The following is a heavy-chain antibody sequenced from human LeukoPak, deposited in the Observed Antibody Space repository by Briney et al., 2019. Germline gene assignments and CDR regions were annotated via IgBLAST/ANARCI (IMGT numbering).Heavy chain of an antibody. CDR2: IYTSGST. Sequence: SETLSLTCTVSGGSISSYYWSWIRQPTGKGLEWIGRIYTSGSTNYNPSLKSRVTMSVDTSKNQFSLKLSSVTAADTAVYYCARVVGVLWLDYMDVWGKGTTVTISS. CDR1: GGSISSYY. J-gene: IGHJ6*03. V-gene: IGHV4-4*07. CDR3: ARVVGVLWLDYMDV. D-gene: IGHD3-10*01.